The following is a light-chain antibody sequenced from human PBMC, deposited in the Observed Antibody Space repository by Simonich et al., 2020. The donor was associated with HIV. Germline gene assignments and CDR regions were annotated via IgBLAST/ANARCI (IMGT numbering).Light chain of an antibody. CDR2: AAS. CDR3: QEGNRFPIT. Sequence: DIQMTQSPSTLSASVGDRVTLTCRASQGIATWLAWYQQKPGKAPKLLIYAASSLQSGVPSRVSGSGSGTEFTLTISSLQPEDFATYFCQEGNRFPITFGQGTRLEIK. J-gene: IGKJ5*01. V-gene: IGKV1-12*01. CDR1: QGIATW.